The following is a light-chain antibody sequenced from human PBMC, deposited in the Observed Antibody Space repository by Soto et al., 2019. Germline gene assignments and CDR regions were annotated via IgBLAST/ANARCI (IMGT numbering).Light chain of an antibody. V-gene: IGKV1-5*03. CDR2: KAS. J-gene: IGKJ4*01. Sequence: DIQMTQSPSTLSASVGDRVIITCRASQSISSWLAWYQQKPGKAHELLIYKASSLQSGDPSRFSGSGSGTEFTLTISSLQPDDFAAYYCQHYDSYHLTFGGGTKVEMK. CDR3: QHYDSYHLT. CDR1: QSISSW.